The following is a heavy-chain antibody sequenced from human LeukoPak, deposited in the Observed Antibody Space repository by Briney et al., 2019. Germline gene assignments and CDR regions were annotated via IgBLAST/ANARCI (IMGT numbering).Heavy chain of an antibody. V-gene: IGHV3-7*01. Sequence: GGSLRLSCAGSAFTFSSYWMSWVRQAPGKGPEWVPNIKDDGSEKYYLDSVKGRFTISRDNAKNSLYLQMNSLRAEDTAVYSCARIKEYGFDIWGQGTMVTVSS. J-gene: IGHJ3*02. CDR1: AFTFSSYW. D-gene: IGHD3-10*01. CDR3: ARIKEYGFDI. CDR2: IKDDGSEK.